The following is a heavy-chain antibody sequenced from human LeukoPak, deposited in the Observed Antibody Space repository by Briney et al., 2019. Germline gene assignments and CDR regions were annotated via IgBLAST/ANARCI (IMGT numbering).Heavy chain of an antibody. CDR3: ARGYSSGSYPYFDY. CDR1: GYTFISFG. Sequence: GASVKVSCKASGYTFISFGISWVRQAPGHGLEWIGWISLYKGNTNYAQNVQGRVTMTTDTSTDTAYMELRSLISDDTAVYYCARGYSSGSYPYFDYWGQGTLVTVSS. D-gene: IGHD3-22*01. V-gene: IGHV1-18*01. J-gene: IGHJ4*02. CDR2: ISLYKGNT.